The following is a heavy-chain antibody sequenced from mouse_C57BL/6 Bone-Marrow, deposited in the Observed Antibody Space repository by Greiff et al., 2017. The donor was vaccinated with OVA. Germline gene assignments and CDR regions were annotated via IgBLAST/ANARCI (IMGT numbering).Heavy chain of an antibody. J-gene: IGHJ3*01. D-gene: IGHD3-2*02. CDR2: ISSGGSYT. CDR1: GFTFSSYG. V-gene: IGHV5-6*01. Sequence: EVNVVESGGDLVKPGGSLKLSCAASGFTFSSYGMSWVRQTPDKRLEWVATISSGGSYTYYPDSVKGRFTISRDNAKNTLYLQMSSLKSEDTAMYYCARLRQLRSAYWGQGTLVTVSA. CDR3: ARLRQLRSAY.